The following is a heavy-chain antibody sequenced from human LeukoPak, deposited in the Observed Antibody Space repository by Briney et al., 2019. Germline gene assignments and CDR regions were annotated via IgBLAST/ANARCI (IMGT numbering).Heavy chain of an antibody. CDR2: INPNSGNT. V-gene: IGHV1-8*02. D-gene: IGHD3-10*01. CDR1: GYTFTGYY. CDR3: ARGFYGSIYYYYYMDV. J-gene: IGHJ6*03. Sequence: ASVKVSCKASGYTFTGYYMHWVRQAPGQGLEWMGWINPNSGNTGYAQKFQGRVTMTRNTSISTAYMELSSLRSEDTAVYYCARGFYGSIYYYYYMDVWGKGTTVTISS.